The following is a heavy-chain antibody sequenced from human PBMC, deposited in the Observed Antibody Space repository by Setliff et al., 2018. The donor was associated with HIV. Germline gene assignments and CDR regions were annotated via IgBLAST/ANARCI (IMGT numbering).Heavy chain of an antibody. CDR3: ARGARITIFGVVRKNWFDP. V-gene: IGHV4-34*01. CDR2: INHSGST. D-gene: IGHD3-3*01. CDR1: GGSFSGYY. J-gene: IGHJ5*02. Sequence: TSETLSLTCAVYGGSFSGYYWSWIRQPPGKGLEWIGEINHSGSTNYNPSLKSRVTISVDTSKNQFSLKLSSVTAADTAVYYCARGARITIFGVVRKNWFDPWGQGTLVTVSS.